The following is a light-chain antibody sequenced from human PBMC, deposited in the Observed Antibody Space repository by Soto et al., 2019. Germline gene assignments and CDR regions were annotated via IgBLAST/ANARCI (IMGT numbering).Light chain of an antibody. CDR1: QSISSW. CDR3: QQYAT. V-gene: IGKV1-5*01. CDR2: DAS. Sequence: DIQMTQSPFTLSAYVGDRVTITCRASQSISSWLAWYQQKPGKAPKLLIYDASSLESGVPSRFSGSGSGTEFTLTISSLQPDDFATYYCQQYATFGQGTKV. J-gene: IGKJ1*01.